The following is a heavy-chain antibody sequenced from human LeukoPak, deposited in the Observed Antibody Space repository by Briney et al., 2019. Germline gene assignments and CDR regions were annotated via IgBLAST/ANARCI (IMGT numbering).Heavy chain of an antibody. D-gene: IGHD2-15*01. CDR1: GFTFSNYE. J-gene: IGHJ4*02. Sequence: QPGGSLRLSCAASGFTFSNYEMNWVRQAPGKGLEWISYISSSGTTIYYADSVKGRFTISRDNSKNTLYLQMNSLRAEDTAVYYCARDHGGGSYFDYWGQGTLVTVSS. V-gene: IGHV3-48*03. CDR2: ISSSGTTI. CDR3: ARDHGGGSYFDY.